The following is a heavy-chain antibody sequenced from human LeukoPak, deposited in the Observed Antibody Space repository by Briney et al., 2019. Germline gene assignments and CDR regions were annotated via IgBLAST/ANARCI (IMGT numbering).Heavy chain of an antibody. V-gene: IGHV3-72*01. Sequence: PGGSLRLSCAASGFTFSDHHMDWVRQAPGKGLEWVGRIRDEENSYTTHYAASVKGRFTVSRDDPKSSLYLQMNSLKTEDTALYYCASIPYAEYWGQGTLVTVSS. D-gene: IGHD2-2*02. CDR1: GFTFSDHH. J-gene: IGHJ4*02. CDR2: IRDEENSYTT. CDR3: ASIPYAEY.